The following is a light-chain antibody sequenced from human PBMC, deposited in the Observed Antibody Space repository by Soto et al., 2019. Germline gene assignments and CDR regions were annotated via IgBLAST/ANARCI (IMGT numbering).Light chain of an antibody. CDR2: DAS. V-gene: IGKV3-11*01. CDR3: LHRSDWRT. J-gene: IGKJ1*01. Sequence: IVLTQSPVPLSLSPGERSTLXXRASESIGRSLAWYQQRPGQAPRXLIYDASNRATGIPARFSGSGSGTDFTLTISRLEPEDFAVYYCLHRSDWRTFGRGTKVDIK. CDR1: ESIGRS.